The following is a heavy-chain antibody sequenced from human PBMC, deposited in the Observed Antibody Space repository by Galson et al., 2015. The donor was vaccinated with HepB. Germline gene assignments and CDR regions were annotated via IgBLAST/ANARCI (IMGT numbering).Heavy chain of an antibody. Sequence: CAISGDSVSSNSAAWNWIRQSPSRGLEWLGRTYYRSKWYNDYAVSVKSRITINPDTSKNQFSLQLNSVTPEDTAVYYCARDLGGRDSGSFDYWGQGTLVTVSS. V-gene: IGHV6-1*01. CDR1: GDSVSSNSAA. CDR3: ARDLGGRDSGSFDY. J-gene: IGHJ4*02. CDR2: TYYRSKWYN. D-gene: IGHD1-26*01.